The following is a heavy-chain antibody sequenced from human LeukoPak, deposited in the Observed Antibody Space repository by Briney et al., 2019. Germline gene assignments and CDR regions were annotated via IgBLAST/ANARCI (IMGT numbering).Heavy chain of an antibody. J-gene: IGHJ5*02. CDR2: IKSDGSST. CDR1: GLTFSGYW. Sequence: PGGSLRLSCAASGLTFSGYWMHWVCQAPGKGLVWVSRIKSDGSSTSYADCVKSRFNMSRGNAMNALYLQMNSLRAEDTAVYCCARESGYYGAGFDPWGQGTLVTVYS. V-gene: IGHV3-74*01. CDR3: ARESGYYGAGFDP. D-gene: IGHD3-10*01.